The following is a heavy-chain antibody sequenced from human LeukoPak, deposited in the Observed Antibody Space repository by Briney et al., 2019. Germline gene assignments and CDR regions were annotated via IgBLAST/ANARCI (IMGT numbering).Heavy chain of an antibody. CDR2: VQPSGST. CDR3: ARGLRGPAINWYFDL. J-gene: IGHJ2*01. D-gene: IGHD2-2*01. Sequence: SETLSLTYTVSGVSISSYYWSCFRQPAGKGLEWIGRVQPSGSTNYKPSLRSRATLSVDKAKNQLSLNLTFVTAADTAVYYCARGLRGPAINWYFDLWGRGTLVTVSS. V-gene: IGHV4-4*07. CDR1: GVSISSYY.